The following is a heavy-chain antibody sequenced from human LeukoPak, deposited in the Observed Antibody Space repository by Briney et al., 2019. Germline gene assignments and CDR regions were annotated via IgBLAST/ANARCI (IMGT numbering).Heavy chain of an antibody. CDR3: AKGFTGYSYGAPDY. CDR2: IKEDESEK. CDR1: GFTFRRYW. D-gene: IGHD5-18*01. V-gene: IGHV3-7*01. J-gene: IGHJ4*02. Sequence: GGSLRLSCIASGFTFRRYWMSWVRQAPGKGLEWVANIKEDESEKYSVDSVKGRFTISRDNAKKSLYLQMNSLRVEDTAVYYCAKGFTGYSYGAPDYWGQGTLVTVSS.